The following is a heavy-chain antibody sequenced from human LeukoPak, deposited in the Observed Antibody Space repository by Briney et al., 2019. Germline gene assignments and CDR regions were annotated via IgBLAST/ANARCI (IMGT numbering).Heavy chain of an antibody. V-gene: IGHV3-23*01. CDR1: GFTFSSYA. Sequence: PGGSLRLSCAASGFTFSSYAMSWVRQAPGKGLEWVSAISGSGGSTYYADSVKGRFTISRDNSKNTLYLQRNSLRAEDTAVYYCAKIQSSYNSSDYWGQGTLVTVSS. J-gene: IGHJ4*02. CDR3: AKIQSSYNSSDY. CDR2: ISGSGGST. D-gene: IGHD6-6*01.